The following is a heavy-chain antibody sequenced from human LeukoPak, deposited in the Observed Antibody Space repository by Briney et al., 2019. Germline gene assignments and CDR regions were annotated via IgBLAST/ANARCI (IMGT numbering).Heavy chain of an antibody. V-gene: IGHV3-53*01. CDR2: IYSDGNT. Sequence: PGGSLRLSCAASGFTVSTNYMTWVRQAPGKGLEWVSLIYSDGNTYYTDPVKGRFTISRDNSKNTLYLQMNSLRAEDTAMYYCAKCYGDYIRYFDYWGQGTLVTVSS. J-gene: IGHJ4*02. CDR1: GFTVSTNY. D-gene: IGHD4-17*01. CDR3: AKCYGDYIRYFDY.